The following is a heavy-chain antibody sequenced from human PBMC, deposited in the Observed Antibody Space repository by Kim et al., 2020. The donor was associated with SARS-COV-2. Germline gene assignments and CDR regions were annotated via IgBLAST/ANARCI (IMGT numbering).Heavy chain of an antibody. CDR1: GFTFSSYS. CDR3: ARGVGITMIGYGMDV. V-gene: IGHV3-48*04. CDR2: ISSSSSTI. J-gene: IGHJ6*02. Sequence: GGSLRLSCAASGFTFSSYSMNWVRQAPGKGLEWVSYISSSSSTIYYADSVKGRFTISRDNAKNSLYLQMNSLRAEDTAVYYCARGVGITMIGYGMDVWGQGTTVTVSS. D-gene: IGHD3-22*01.